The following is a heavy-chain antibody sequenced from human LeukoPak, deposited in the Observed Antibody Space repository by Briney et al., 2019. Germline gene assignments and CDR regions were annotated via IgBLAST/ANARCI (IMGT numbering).Heavy chain of an antibody. D-gene: IGHD3-22*01. Sequence: GGSLRLSCEASGFTFSTYAMDWLRQTPGKGLEWVSSISDSGDGAFYADSVKGRFTISRDNSKNTLYLQINTLRAEDTAIYYCAKTLGSGYGEYYFDSWGRGTLVTVSS. CDR2: ISDSGDGA. J-gene: IGHJ4*02. V-gene: IGHV3-23*01. CDR3: AKTLGSGYGEYYFDS. CDR1: GFTFSTYA.